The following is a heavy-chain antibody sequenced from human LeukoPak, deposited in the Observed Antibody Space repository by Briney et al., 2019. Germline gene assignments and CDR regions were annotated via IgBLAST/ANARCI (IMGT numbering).Heavy chain of an antibody. V-gene: IGHV5-10-1*01. CDR1: GYSFTSYW. CDR3: ARGAFGGVIVHFDN. CDR2: IDPSDSYT. Sequence: GESLKISCKGSGYSFTSYWISWVRQMPGKGLEWMGRIDPSDSYTNYSPSFQGHVTISADRSSSTAYLQWRSLKGSDTAMYYCARGAFGGVIVHFDNWGQGTLVTVSS. D-gene: IGHD3-16*02. J-gene: IGHJ4*02.